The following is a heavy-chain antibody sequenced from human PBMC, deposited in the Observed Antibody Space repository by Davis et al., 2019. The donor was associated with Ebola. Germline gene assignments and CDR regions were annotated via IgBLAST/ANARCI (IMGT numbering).Heavy chain of an antibody. CDR3: ASRLWGSSSMLWDDY. J-gene: IGHJ4*02. V-gene: IGHV3-48*02. Sequence: GESLKIPCAASGFTFSSYSMNWVRQAPGKGLEWVSYISSSSSTIYYADSVKGRFTISRDNAKNSLYLQMNSLRDEDTAVYYFASRLWGSSSMLWDDYWGQGTLVTVSS. D-gene: IGHD6-6*01. CDR2: ISSSSSTI. CDR1: GFTFSSYS.